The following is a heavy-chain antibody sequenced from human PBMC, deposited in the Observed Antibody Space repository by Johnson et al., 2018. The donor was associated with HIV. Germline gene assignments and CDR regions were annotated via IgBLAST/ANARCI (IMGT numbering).Heavy chain of an antibody. V-gene: IGHV3-23*04. CDR2: ISGSGGST. J-gene: IGHJ3*02. CDR1: GFTFSNYY. Sequence: VKLVESGGGLVKPGGSLRLSCAASGFTFSNYYMSWVRQAPGTGLEWVSAISGSGGSTYYADSSEGRFTISRDNSKNTLYLKMNSLRAEETSVYYCAKDNNDYYDSGGAFDIWGQGKMVTVSS. D-gene: IGHD3-22*01. CDR3: AKDNNDYYDSGGAFDI.